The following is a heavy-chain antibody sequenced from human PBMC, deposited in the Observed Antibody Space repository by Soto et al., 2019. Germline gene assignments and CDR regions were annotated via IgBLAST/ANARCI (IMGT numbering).Heavy chain of an antibody. Sequence: QVQLVESGGGVVQPGRSLRLSCAASGFTFSSYGMHWVRQAPGKGLEWVAVIWYDGSIKYYADSVKGRFTISRDNSKNTLYLQMNSLRAEDRAVDYGAMGATVTSSFDYWGQGTLVTVAS. CDR1: GFTFSSYG. CDR3: AMGATVTSSFDY. D-gene: IGHD4-17*01. V-gene: IGHV3-33*01. CDR2: IWYDGSIK. J-gene: IGHJ4*02.